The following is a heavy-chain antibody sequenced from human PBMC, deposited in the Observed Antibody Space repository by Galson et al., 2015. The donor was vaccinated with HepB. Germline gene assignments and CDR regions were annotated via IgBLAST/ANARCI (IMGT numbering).Heavy chain of an antibody. Sequence: SLRLSCAASGFTFSSYWMTWVRQAPGKGLEWVANIKQDGSDKYYVDSVKGRFTISRDNAENSLYLQMNSLRAEDTAVYYCARSGYSYGFDYWGQGTLVTVSS. V-gene: IGHV3-7*03. CDR2: IKQDGSDK. CDR1: GFTFSSYW. D-gene: IGHD5-18*01. CDR3: ARSGYSYGFDY. J-gene: IGHJ4*02.